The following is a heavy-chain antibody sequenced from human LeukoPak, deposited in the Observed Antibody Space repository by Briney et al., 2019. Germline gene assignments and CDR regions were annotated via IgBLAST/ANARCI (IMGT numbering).Heavy chain of an antibody. CDR3: ARQREMATLFDY. D-gene: IGHD5-24*01. Sequence: SETLSLTCTVSGGSISSYYWSWIRQPPGKGLEWIGYIYYSGSTNYNPLLKSRVTISVDTSKNQFSLKLSSVTAADTAVYYCARQREMATLFDYWGQGTLVTVSS. CDR2: IYYSGST. V-gene: IGHV4-59*08. J-gene: IGHJ4*02. CDR1: GGSISSYY.